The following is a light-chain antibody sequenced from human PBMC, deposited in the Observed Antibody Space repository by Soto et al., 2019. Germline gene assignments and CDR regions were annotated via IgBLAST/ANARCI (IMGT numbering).Light chain of an antibody. CDR2: DAS. V-gene: IGKV3-20*01. CDR1: QSVSSNY. Sequence: ETLMTQSPGTLSLSPGERATLSCRASQSVSSNYLAWYQQKPGQAPRLLMYDASSRATGIPDRFSGSGSGTDFTLTISRLEPEDFAVYYCQQYSSSRTFGQGTKVDIK. CDR3: QQYSSSRT. J-gene: IGKJ1*01.